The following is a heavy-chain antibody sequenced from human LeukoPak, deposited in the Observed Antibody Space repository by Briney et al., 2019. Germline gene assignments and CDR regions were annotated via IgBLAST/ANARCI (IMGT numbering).Heavy chain of an antibody. CDR1: GGSISSYY. D-gene: IGHD6-19*01. CDR3: ARLAADYFDY. Sequence: SETLSLTCTVSGGSISSYYWSWIRQPPGKGLEWIGYIYYSGRTKYNPSLKSRVTISVDTSKNQFSLKLSSVTAADTAVYYCARLAADYFDYWGQGTLVTVSS. V-gene: IGHV4-59*08. CDR2: IYYSGRT. J-gene: IGHJ4*02.